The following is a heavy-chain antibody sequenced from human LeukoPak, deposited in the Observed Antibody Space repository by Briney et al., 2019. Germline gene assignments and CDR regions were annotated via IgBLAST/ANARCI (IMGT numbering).Heavy chain of an antibody. D-gene: IGHD6-13*01. Sequence: GESLKISCKAPGDTFTGYWVGWVRQMPGKGLEWMAIIYPGDSDIKYSPSFQGHVTISADKSISTAYLQWSSLKASDTAMYYCARQILYSSSWYYWFDPWGQGTLVTVSS. CDR2: IYPGDSDI. CDR3: ARQILYSSSWYYWFDP. J-gene: IGHJ5*02. CDR1: GDTFTGYW. V-gene: IGHV5-51*01.